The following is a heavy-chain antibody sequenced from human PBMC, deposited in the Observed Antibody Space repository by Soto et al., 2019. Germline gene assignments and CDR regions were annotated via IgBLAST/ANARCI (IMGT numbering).Heavy chain of an antibody. D-gene: IGHD2-2*01. Sequence: QVQLVQSGAEVKKPGSSVKVSCKASGGTFSSYAISWVRQAPGQGLEWMGGIIPIPGTANYAQKFQGRVTIPADESTSTAYMELSSLRSEDTAVYYCARSQGSSTSLEIYYYYYYGMDVWGQGTRSPSP. CDR1: GGTFSSYA. V-gene: IGHV1-69*01. CDR2: IIPIPGTA. J-gene: IGHJ6*02. CDR3: ARSQGSSTSLEIYYYYYYGMDV.